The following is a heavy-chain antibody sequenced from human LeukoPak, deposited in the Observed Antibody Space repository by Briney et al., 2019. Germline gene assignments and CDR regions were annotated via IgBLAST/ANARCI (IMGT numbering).Heavy chain of an antibody. J-gene: IGHJ4*02. D-gene: IGHD7-27*01. V-gene: IGHV4-39*01. CDR1: GGSISSSSHY. CDR2: IYNSGST. CDR3: ARGANWGSPDY. Sequence: SETLSLTCTVSGGSISSSSHYWGWIRQPPGKGLEWIGSIYNSGSTDYNPSLKSRVTISIDTSKDQFSLKLSSVTAADTAVYYCARGANWGSPDYWGQGTLVTVSS.